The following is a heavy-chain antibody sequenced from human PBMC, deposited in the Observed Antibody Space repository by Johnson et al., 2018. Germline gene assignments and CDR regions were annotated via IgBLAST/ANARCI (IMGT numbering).Heavy chain of an antibody. CDR3: GRVGPISIAAAGRGPMSKRFDYYGMDV. CDR2: ISSSGSTI. Sequence: VQLLESGGGLVKPGGSLRLSCAASGFTFSDYYMSWIRQSPGEGLDWVSYISSSGSTIYYAASVKGRFTISRDNAKNSLYLQMNSRRAEDTAVNYCGRVGPISIAAAGRGPMSKRFDYYGMDVWGQGTTVTVSS. V-gene: IGHV3-11*04. D-gene: IGHD6-13*01. CDR1: GFTFSDYY. J-gene: IGHJ6*02.